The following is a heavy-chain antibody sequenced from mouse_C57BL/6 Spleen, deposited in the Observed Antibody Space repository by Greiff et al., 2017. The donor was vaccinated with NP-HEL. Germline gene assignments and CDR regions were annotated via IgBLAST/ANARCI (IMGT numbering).Heavy chain of an antibody. Sequence: EVQLVESEGGLVQPGSSMKLSCTASGFTFSDYYMAWVRQVPEKGLEWVANINYDGSSTYYLDSLKSRFIISRDNAKNILYLQMSSLKSEDTATYYCAREGTTVVATGAMDYWGQGTSVTVSS. CDR1: GFTFSDYY. CDR2: INYDGSST. V-gene: IGHV5-16*01. CDR3: AREGTTVVATGAMDY. D-gene: IGHD1-1*01. J-gene: IGHJ4*01.